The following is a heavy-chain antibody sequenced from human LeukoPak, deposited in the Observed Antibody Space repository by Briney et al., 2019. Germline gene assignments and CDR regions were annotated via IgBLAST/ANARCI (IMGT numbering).Heavy chain of an antibody. J-gene: IGHJ4*02. CDR2: IWFDGSKE. CDR1: GFTFSRFG. V-gene: IGHV3-33*01. CDR3: ARGGEDFFDY. D-gene: IGHD3-10*01. Sequence: PGGSLRLPCAASGFTFSRFGMHWVRQAPPKGTEWVAVIWFDGSKEYYADSVKGRFTISRYNSKNTLYLQLDSLRAGDTAVYYCARGGEDFFDYWGQGTLVTVSS.